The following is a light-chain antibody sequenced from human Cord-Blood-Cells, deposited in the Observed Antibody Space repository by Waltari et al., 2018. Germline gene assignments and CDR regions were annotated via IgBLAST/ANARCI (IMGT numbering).Light chain of an antibody. J-gene: IGLJ3*02. CDR2: SNN. CDR3: AAWDDSLNGWV. CDR1: SSNIGSTT. Sequence: QSVLTQPPSASGNPVQKVTISCSGSSSNIGSTTVNLYQQLPGTAPKLLIYSNNRRPSGVHDRFSGFKSGTSASLAISGLQSEDGADYYCAAWDDSLNGWVFGGGTKVTVL. V-gene: IGLV1-44*01.